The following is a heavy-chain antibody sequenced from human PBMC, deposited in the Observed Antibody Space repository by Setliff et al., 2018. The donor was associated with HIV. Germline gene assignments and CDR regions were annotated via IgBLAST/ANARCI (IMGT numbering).Heavy chain of an antibody. CDR2: IYYSGYT. V-gene: IGHV4-59*11. D-gene: IGHD3-3*01. CDR3: ARRVVEQRGISEDNWFDP. CDR1: GGSIRSHS. J-gene: IGHJ5*02. Sequence: SETLSLTCAVSGGSIRSHSWNWIRQPPGKGLEWIGRIYYSGYTEYNPSLKSRVTLSVDASMNQFSLRMTSVTAADTAVYYCARRVVEQRGISEDNWFDPWGQGILVTVS.